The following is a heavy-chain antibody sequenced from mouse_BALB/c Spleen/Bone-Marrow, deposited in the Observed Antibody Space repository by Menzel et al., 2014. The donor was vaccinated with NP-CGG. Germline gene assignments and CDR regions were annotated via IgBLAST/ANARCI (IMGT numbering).Heavy chain of an antibody. CDR3: ARWLLRYYAMDD. D-gene: IGHD2-3*01. Sequence: VQLQQSGAELVKPGASVKLSCKASGYTLTSYWMHWVKQRPGQGLEWIGVIDPSDSNTNYNQKFKGKATLTVDKASSTAYMQLSSLTSEDSAVYFCARWLLRYYAMDDWGQGSSVTGSS. V-gene: IGHV1-69*02. CDR2: IDPSDSNT. J-gene: IGHJ4*01. CDR1: GYTLTSYW.